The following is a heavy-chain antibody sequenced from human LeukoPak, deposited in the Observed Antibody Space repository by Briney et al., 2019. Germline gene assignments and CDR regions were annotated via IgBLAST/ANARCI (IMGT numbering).Heavy chain of an antibody. Sequence: PSETLSLTCAVYGGSFSGYYWSWIRQPPGKGLEWIGEINHSGSTNYNPSLKSRVTISVDTSKNQFSLKLSSVTAADTAVYYCARRMHYDILTGTFDHWGQGTLVTVSS. CDR2: INHSGST. D-gene: IGHD3-9*01. CDR1: GGSFSGYY. V-gene: IGHV4-34*01. J-gene: IGHJ4*02. CDR3: ARRMHYDILTGTFDH.